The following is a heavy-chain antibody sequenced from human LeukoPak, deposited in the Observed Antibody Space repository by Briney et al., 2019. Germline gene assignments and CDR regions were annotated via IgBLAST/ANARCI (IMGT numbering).Heavy chain of an antibody. CDR1: GFTFSSYS. J-gene: IGHJ4*02. Sequence: GGSLRLSCAASGFTFSSYSMNWVRQAPGKGLEWVSYISSSSSSIYYADSVKGRFTISRDNAKNSLYLQMNSLRAEDTAVYYCARFAYCGGDCYYFDYWGQGTLVTVSS. CDR3: ARFAYCGGDCYYFDY. V-gene: IGHV3-48*04. CDR2: ISSSSSSI. D-gene: IGHD2-21*01.